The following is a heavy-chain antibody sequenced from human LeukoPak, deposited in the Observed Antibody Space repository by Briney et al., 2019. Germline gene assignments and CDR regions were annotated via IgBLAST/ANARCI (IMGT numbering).Heavy chain of an antibody. D-gene: IGHD4-23*01. CDR1: GYSFTSYW. Sequence: GESLKISCKGSGYSFTSYWIGWVRQMPGKGLEWMGIIYPGDSDTRYSPSFQGQVTISADKSISTAYLQWSSLKASDTAMYCCARLLLDGPWGSGPYGGNSNTRFDYWGQGTLVTVSS. V-gene: IGHV5-51*01. CDR2: IYPGDSDT. J-gene: IGHJ4*02. CDR3: ARLLLDGPWGSGPYGGNSNTRFDY.